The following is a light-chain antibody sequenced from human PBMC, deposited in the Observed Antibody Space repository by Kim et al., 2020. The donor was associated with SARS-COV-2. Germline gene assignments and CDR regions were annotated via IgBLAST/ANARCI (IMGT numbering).Light chain of an antibody. Sequence: QLVLTQSPSASASLGASVKVTCTLSSGHSTYAIAWHQQQPEKGPRYLMKLNSDGSHSKGDGIPDRFSGSSSGAERYLTISSLQSEDEADYYCQTWVPDIVFGGGTQLTVL. V-gene: IGLV4-69*01. CDR3: QTWVPDIV. CDR1: SGHSTYA. CDR2: LNSDGSH. J-gene: IGLJ3*02.